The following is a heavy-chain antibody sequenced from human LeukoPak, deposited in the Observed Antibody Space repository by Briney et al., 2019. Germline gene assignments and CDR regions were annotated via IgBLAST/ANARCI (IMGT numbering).Heavy chain of an antibody. V-gene: IGHV1-2*02. D-gene: IGHD5-24*01. J-gene: IGHJ4*02. CDR3: ARDLMEMATSPLDY. CDR2: INPNSGGT. CDR1: GYTFTAYY. Sequence: ASVKVSCKASGYTFTAYYMHWVRQAPGQGLEWMGWINPNSGGTNYAQKFQGRVTMTGDTSISTAYMELSRLRSDDTAVYYCARDLMEMATSPLDYWGQGTLVTVSS.